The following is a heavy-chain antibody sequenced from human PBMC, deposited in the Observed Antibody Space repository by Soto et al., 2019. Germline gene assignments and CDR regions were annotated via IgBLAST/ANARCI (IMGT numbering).Heavy chain of an antibody. V-gene: IGHV3-30*18. J-gene: IGHJ4*02. CDR1: EFTFSSYG. CDR3: AKGITMVRGVIIDYFDY. CDR2: ISYDGSNK. D-gene: IGHD3-10*01. Sequence: QVQLVESGGGVVQPGRSLRLSCAASEFTFSSYGMHWVRRAPGKGLEWVAVISYDGSNKYYADSVKGRFTISRDNSKNTLYLQMNSLRAEDTAVYYCAKGITMVRGVIIDYFDYWGQGTLVTVSS.